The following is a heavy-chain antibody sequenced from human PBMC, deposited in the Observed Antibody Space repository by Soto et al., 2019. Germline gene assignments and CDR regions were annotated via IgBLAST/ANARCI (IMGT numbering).Heavy chain of an antibody. CDR3: ARHPDPYYGMDV. V-gene: IGHV1-69*13. J-gene: IGHJ6*02. CDR1: GGTFSSYA. Sequence: SVKVSCKASGGTFSSYAISWVRQAPGQGLEWMGGIIPIFGTANYAQKFQGRVTITADESTSTAYMELSSLRSEDTAVYYCARHPDPYYGMDVWGQGTTVTVSS. CDR2: IIPIFGTA.